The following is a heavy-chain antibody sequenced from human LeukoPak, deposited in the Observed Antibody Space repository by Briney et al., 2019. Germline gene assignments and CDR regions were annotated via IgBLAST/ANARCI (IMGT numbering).Heavy chain of an antibody. CDR3: ASSSDAFDI. CDR2: IHESGGYI. V-gene: IGHV3-21*01. CDR1: GFTFSSYT. J-gene: IGHJ3*02. D-gene: IGHD6-6*01. Sequence: GGSLRLSCAASGFTFSSYTMNWVRQAPGKGLEWVSSIHESGGYIYYADSVKGRFTISRDNAEKSLYLRMDSLRAEDTAVYYCASSSDAFDIWGQGTMVTVSS.